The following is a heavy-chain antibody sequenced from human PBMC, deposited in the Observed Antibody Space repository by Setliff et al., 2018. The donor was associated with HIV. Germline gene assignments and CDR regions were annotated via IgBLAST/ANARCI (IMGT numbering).Heavy chain of an antibody. V-gene: IGHV4-34*01. Sequence: SETLSLTCAVYGGSLSGYHWSWIRQSPEKGLEWIGYISYSGNSYYNPSLKSRVTMSVDTSENQFSLRLSSVAAADTAVYYCARHVWFGELPTHWYFDLWGRGTLVTVSS. CDR2: ISYSGNS. D-gene: IGHD3-10*01. J-gene: IGHJ2*01. CDR1: GGSLSGYH. CDR3: ARHVWFGELPTHWYFDL.